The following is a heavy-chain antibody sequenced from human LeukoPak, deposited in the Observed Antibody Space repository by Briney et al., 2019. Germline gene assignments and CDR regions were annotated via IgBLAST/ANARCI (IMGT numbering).Heavy chain of an antibody. CDR3: ARRGKTMIATVYYFDY. CDR1: GGSISSGGYC. V-gene: IGHV4-31*03. D-gene: IGHD3-22*01. J-gene: IGHJ4*02. CDR2: IYYSGST. Sequence: SETLSLTCTASGGSISSGGYCWSWIRQHPGKGLEWIGYIYYSGSTYYNPSLKSRVTISVDTSKNQFSLKLSSVTAADTAVYYCARRGKTMIATVYYFDYWGQGTLVTVSS.